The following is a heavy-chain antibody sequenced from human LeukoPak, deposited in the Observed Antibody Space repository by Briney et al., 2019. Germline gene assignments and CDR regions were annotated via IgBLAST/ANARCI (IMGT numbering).Heavy chain of an antibody. V-gene: IGHV4-39*01. D-gene: IGHD1-26*01. CDR3: ARHFRQVGRSSSYFDY. Sequence: SETLSLTCTVSGGSISSSSYYWGWMRQPPGKGLEWIGSIYYSGSTYYNPPLKSRVTISVDTSKKQFSLKLTSVTAADTAVYYCARHFRQVGRSSSYFDYWGQGTQVTVSS. CDR1: GGSISSSSYY. J-gene: IGHJ4*02. CDR2: IYYSGST.